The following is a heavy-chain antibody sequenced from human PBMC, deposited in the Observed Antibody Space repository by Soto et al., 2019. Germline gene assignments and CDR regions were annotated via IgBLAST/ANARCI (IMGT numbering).Heavy chain of an antibody. V-gene: IGHV4-4*07. D-gene: IGHD3-22*01. Sequence: SETLSLTCTVSGGSISNHFWTWIRQPAGKGLEWIGRMYTSGSTNYNPSLKSRVTMSVDTSKNQFSLKLSSVTAADAAVYYCARDRSGYYHFDNCGQAPLVTVSS. J-gene: IGHJ4*02. CDR3: ARDRSGYYHFDN. CDR2: MYTSGST. CDR1: GGSISNHF.